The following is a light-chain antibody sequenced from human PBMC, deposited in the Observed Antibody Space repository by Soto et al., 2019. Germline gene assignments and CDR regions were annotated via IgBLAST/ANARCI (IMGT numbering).Light chain of an antibody. CDR3: ETWDSSLGV. Sequence: QAVVTQSSSASASLGSSVKLTCTLSSGHSHYIIAWHQQQPGKAPRYLMKLEGGGKYSKAGGVPDRFSGSSSGADRYLTISNLQFEDEADYYCETWDSSLGVFGGGTKLTVL. CDR1: SGHSHYI. CDR2: LEGGGKY. V-gene: IGLV4-60*02. J-gene: IGLJ3*02.